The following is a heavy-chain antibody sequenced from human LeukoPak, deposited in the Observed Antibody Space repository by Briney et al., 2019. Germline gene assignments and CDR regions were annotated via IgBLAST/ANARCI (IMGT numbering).Heavy chain of an antibody. CDR2: IYYSGST. Sequence: SQTLSLTCTVSGGSISSGGYYWSWIRQHPGKGLEWIGYIYYSGSTYYNPSLKSRVTISVDTSKNQFSLKLSSVTAADTAVYYCARLVRGVRTLYFDYWGQGTLVTVSS. V-gene: IGHV4-31*03. J-gene: IGHJ4*02. CDR1: GGSISSGGYY. CDR3: ARLVRGVRTLYFDY. D-gene: IGHD3-10*01.